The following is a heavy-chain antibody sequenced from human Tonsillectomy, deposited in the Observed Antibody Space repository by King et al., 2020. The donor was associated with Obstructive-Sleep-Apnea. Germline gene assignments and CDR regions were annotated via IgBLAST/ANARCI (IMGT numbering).Heavy chain of an antibody. V-gene: IGHV3-30*02. CDR3: AKEGPSAYDSSFQN. D-gene: IGHD3-22*01. CDR2: IRYDGSNK. Sequence: QLVQSGGGVVQPGRSLRLSCAASGFTFSNYGMHWVRQAPGKGLEGVAYIRYDGSNKYYADSVKGRFTISRDNTWNTLYLQMNSLRPEDTSVYHCAKEGPSAYDSSFQNWGQGTLVTVSS. J-gene: IGHJ1*01. CDR1: GFTFSNYG.